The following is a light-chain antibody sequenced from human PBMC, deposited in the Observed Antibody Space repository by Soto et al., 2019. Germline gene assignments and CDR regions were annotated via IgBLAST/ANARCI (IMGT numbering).Light chain of an antibody. V-gene: IGKV3-20*01. Sequence: EIVLTQSPGTLSLSPGERATLSCIASHTISSSYLAWYQQKPGQAPRLLMYGISRRATGIPDRFSGSGSGKDFTLTITRLEPEDFAVYYCQQYVTSSPRTFGQGTKVDIK. CDR2: GIS. J-gene: IGKJ1*01. CDR3: QQYVTSSPRT. CDR1: HTISSSY.